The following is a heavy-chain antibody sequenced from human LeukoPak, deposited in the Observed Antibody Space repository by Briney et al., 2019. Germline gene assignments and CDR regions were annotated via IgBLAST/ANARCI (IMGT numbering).Heavy chain of an antibody. D-gene: IGHD5-24*01. Sequence: EASVKVSCKASGGTFSSYAISWVRQAPGQGLEWMGGIIPIFGTANYAQKFQGRVTITTDESTSTAYMELSSLRSEDAAVYYCARSSRDGYNYLFEIDYWGQGTLVTVSS. CDR1: GGTFSSYA. V-gene: IGHV1-69*05. CDR2: IIPIFGTA. CDR3: ARSSRDGYNYLFEIDY. J-gene: IGHJ4*02.